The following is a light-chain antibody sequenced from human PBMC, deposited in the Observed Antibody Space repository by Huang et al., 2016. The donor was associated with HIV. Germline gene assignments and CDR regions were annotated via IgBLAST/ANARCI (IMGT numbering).Light chain of an antibody. CDR3: QQYGSSELT. J-gene: IGKJ4*01. CDR2: GAS. Sequence: EIVLTQSPGTLSLSPGERATLSSRASQSIRSNYLAWYQQKPGQAPRLLIYGASSRAAGSPDRLSGSGSGTEFILSISRLEPEDFAVYYCQQYGSSELTFGGGTKVEIK. V-gene: IGKV3-20*01. CDR1: QSIRSNY.